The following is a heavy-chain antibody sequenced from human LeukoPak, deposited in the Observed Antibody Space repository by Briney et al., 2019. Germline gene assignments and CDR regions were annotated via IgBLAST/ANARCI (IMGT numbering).Heavy chain of an antibody. CDR3: ARGKTYYYDSSGYLRRHYYYYYYMDV. CDR2: INHSGST. CDR1: GGSFSGYY. Sequence: SETLSLTCAVYGGSFSGYYWSWIRQPPGKGLEWIGEINHSGSTNYNPSLKSRVTISVDTSKNQFSLKLSSVTAADTAVYYCARGKTYYYDSSGYLRRHYYYYYYMDVWGKGTTVTVSS. J-gene: IGHJ6*03. D-gene: IGHD3-22*01. V-gene: IGHV4-34*01.